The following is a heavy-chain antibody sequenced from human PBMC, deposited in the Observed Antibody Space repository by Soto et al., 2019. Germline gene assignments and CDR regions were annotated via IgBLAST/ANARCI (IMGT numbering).Heavy chain of an antibody. D-gene: IGHD2-8*01. J-gene: IGHJ4*02. CDR3: ARGGHCTNGVCSALDY. CDR1: GGSISTYY. Sequence: SETLSLTCTFSGGSISTYYWNLIRQPPGKGLEWIGYIYYGGSANYNPSLKSRVTISVDTSKKQFSLKLSSVTAADTAVYYCARGGHCTNGVCSALDYWGQGTLVTVSS. CDR2: IYYGGSA. V-gene: IGHV4-59*08.